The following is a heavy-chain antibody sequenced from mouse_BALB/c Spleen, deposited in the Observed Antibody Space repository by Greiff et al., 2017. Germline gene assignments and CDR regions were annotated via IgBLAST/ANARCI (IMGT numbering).Heavy chain of an antibody. CDR2: ISDGGSYT. D-gene: IGHD2-1*01. J-gene: IGHJ3*01. V-gene: IGHV5-4*02. CDR3: ARDRAYGNYGGFAY. CDR1: GFTFSDYY. Sequence: EVQVVESGGGLVKPGGSLKLSCAASGFTFSDYYMYWVRQTPEKRLEWVATISDGGSYTYYPDSVKGRFTISRDNAKNNLYLQMSSLKSEDTAMYYCARDRAYGNYGGFAYWGQVTLVTVSA.